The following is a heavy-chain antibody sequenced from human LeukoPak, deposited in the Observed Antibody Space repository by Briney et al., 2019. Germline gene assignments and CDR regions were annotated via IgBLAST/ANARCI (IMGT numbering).Heavy chain of an antibody. Sequence: GGSLRLSCAASGFTFSSTWMSWVRQAAGKELECVANIKEDGSEIEYADSAKGRFTISRDNTKNSLYLQMNSLRAEDTAVYYCVRDVVGGRLDLWGQGTLVTVSS. J-gene: IGHJ5*02. D-gene: IGHD4-23*01. CDR3: VRDVVGGRLDL. CDR2: IKEDGSEI. V-gene: IGHV3-7*01. CDR1: GFTFSSTW.